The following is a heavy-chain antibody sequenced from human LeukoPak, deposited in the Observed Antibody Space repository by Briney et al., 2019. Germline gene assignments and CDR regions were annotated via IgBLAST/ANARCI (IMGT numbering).Heavy chain of an antibody. CDR1: GFTFSSYS. CDR3: VREHYNYYMDV. V-gene: IGHV3-48*01. J-gene: IGHJ6*03. Sequence: GGSLRLSCAASGFTFSSYSMNWVRQAPGKGLEWISYISETSSFMYYADSVKGRFTISRDNAKNSLYLQMSSLRAEDTALYYCVREHYNYYMDVWGKGTTVTVSS. CDR2: ISETSSFM.